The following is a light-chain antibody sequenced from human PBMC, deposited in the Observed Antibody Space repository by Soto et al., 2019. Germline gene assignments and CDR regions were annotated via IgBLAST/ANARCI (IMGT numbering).Light chain of an antibody. CDR2: EVS. V-gene: IGLV2-23*02. CDR1: SSDVGSYDL. Sequence: QSVLTQPASVSXXPGQSITISCTGTSSDVGSYDLVSWYQQHPGNAPKLMIYEVSKRPSGVSDRFSGSKSGNTASLTISGLQADDEADYYCCSYATTTLFGGGTKLTVL. J-gene: IGLJ2*01. CDR3: CSYATTTL.